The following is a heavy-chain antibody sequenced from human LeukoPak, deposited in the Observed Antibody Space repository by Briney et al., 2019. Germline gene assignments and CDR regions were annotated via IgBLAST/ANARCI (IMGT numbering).Heavy chain of an antibody. V-gene: IGHV3-23*01. CDR1: GLTLSNYG. D-gene: IGHD3-16*01. CDR2: ISDNPERT. Sequence: PGGSLRLSCAVSGLTLSNYGMSWVRQAPGKGLEWVAGISDNPERTNYAASVKGRFSISRDNPKNTLYLQMNSLRAEDTAVYFCAKRGIVIRVILVGFHKEAYYFDSWGQGALVTVSS. CDR3: AKRGIVIRVILVGFHKEAYYFDS. J-gene: IGHJ4*02.